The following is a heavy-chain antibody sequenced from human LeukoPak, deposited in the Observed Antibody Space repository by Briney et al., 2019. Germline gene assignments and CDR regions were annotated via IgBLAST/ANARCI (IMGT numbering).Heavy chain of an antibody. Sequence: SETLSLTCTVSGGSISSYYWSWIRQPAGKGLEWIGRIYTSGSTNHNPSLKSRVTISVDKSKNQLSLKLSSVTAADTAVYYCARDYYDSSGYYGRGGYYYMDVWGKGTTVTVSS. CDR1: GGSISSYY. D-gene: IGHD3-22*01. V-gene: IGHV4-4*07. CDR3: ARDYYDSSGYYGRGGYYYMDV. CDR2: IYTSGST. J-gene: IGHJ6*03.